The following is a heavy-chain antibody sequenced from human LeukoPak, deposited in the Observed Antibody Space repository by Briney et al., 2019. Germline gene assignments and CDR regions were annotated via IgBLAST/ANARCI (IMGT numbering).Heavy chain of an antibody. D-gene: IGHD3-9*01. J-gene: IGHJ6*04. CDR3: ARHADIPAYWEGLDV. Sequence: KSSETLSLTCTVSGGSISGYFWSWIRQPPGEGLEWIGYIYYRGNTIYNLSLKSRATISLDTSKNLFSLELTSVTAADTAVYYCARHADIPAYWEGLDVWGKGTTVTVFS. V-gene: IGHV4-59*01. CDR1: GGSISGYF. CDR2: IYYRGNT.